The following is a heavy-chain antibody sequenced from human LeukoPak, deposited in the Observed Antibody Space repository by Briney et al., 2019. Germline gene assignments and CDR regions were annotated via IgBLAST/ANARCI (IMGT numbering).Heavy chain of an antibody. D-gene: IGHD6-19*01. CDR3: ARVQSSRFDSSGWYVAHYYYYYYMDV. J-gene: IGHJ6*03. CDR2: IYSGGST. V-gene: IGHV3-53*01. CDR1: GFTVSSNY. Sequence: GGSLRLSCAASGFTVSSNYMSWVRQAPGKGLEWVSVIYSGGSTYYADSVKGRFTISRDNSKNTLYLQMNSLRAEDTAVYYCARVQSSRFDSSGWYVAHYYYYYYMDVWGKGTTVTISS.